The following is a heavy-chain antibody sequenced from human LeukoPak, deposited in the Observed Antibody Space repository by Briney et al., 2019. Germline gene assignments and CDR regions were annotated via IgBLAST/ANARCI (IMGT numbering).Heavy chain of an antibody. CDR2: IYDSGNT. J-gene: IGHJ4*02. D-gene: IGHD5-24*01. V-gene: IGHV4-39*01. CDR3: ATRRDGYTYFDY. Sequence: SETLSLTCTVSGGSISGSNYCWGWIRQPPGKGLEWIGNIYDSGNTYYIPSLKSRLTMSVDTSKNQFSLKLSSVTAADTAVYYCATRRDGYTYFDYWGQGTLVTVSS. CDR1: GGSISGSNYC.